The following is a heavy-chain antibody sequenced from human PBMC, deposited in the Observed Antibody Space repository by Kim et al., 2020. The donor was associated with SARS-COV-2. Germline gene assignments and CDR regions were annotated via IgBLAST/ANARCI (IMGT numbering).Heavy chain of an antibody. D-gene: IGHD3-10*01. V-gene: IGHV3-7*01. CDR1: GFTFSSYW. CDR2: IKQDGSEK. CDR3: ARDKLSSYYYYYGMDV. J-gene: IGHJ6*02. Sequence: GGSLRLSCAASGFTFSSYWMSWVRQAPGKGLEWVANIKQDGSEKYYVDSVKGRFTISRDNAKNSLYLQMNSLRAEDTAVYYCARDKLSSYYYYYGMDVWGQGTTVTVSS.